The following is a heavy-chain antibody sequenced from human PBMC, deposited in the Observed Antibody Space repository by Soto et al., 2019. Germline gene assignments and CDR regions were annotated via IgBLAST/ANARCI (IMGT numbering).Heavy chain of an antibody. J-gene: IGHJ4*02. CDR2: ISGSGGST. Sequence: QPGGSLRLSCAGSVLTFRSYSMSWVRQSPGKGLEWVSAISGSGGSTYYADSVKGRFTISRDNSKNTLYLQMNSLRAEDTAVYYCAKTKGYSSSWYVDYWGQGTLVTVSS. D-gene: IGHD6-13*01. CDR1: VLTFRSYS. V-gene: IGHV3-23*01. CDR3: AKTKGYSSSWYVDY.